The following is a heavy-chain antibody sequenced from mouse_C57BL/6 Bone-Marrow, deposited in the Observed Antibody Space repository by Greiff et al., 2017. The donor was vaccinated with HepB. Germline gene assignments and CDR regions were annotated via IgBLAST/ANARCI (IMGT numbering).Heavy chain of an antibody. V-gene: IGHV1-53*01. J-gene: IGHJ2*01. Sequence: QVQLKQPGTELVKPGASVKLSCKASGYTFTSYWMHWVKQRPGQGLEWIGKINPSNGGTNYNEKFKSKATLTVDKSSSTAYMKLSSLTSEDSAVYYCARSVIYYYSSSYPYYFDYWGQGTTLTVSS. D-gene: IGHD1-1*01. CDR1: GYTFTSYW. CDR2: INPSNGGT. CDR3: ARSVIYYYSSSYPYYFDY.